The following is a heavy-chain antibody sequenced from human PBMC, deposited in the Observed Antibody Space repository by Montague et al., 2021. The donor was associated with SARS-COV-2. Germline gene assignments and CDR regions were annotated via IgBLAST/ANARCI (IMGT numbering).Heavy chain of an antibody. V-gene: IGHV4-34*01. J-gene: IGHJ4*02. CDR3: ARGLMSGSYYLGLDY. CDR1: GGSFSNKY. Sequence: SDTLSLTCAVYGGSFSNKYWTWIRQHPGKGLEWIGEINHTGSTNYKPSLKRRVTISVDTSKNQFSLKVSSVTAADTAVYYCARGLMSGSYYLGLDYWGQGTLVTVSS. CDR2: INHTGST. D-gene: IGHD1-26*01.